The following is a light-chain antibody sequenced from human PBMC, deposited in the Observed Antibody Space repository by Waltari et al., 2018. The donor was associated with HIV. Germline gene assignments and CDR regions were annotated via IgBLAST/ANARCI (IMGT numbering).Light chain of an antibody. CDR2: DVN. CDR1: SSDIGPYVH. Sequence: HSALTQPRSVTGSPGQSVTISCTGTSSDIGPYVHVSWFQKFPGGAPKLLIFDVNKRPSGVPDRFSGFKSGDTASLTISGLQPDDESDYFCSSYGGVASYLIFGGGTTLTVL. CDR3: SSYGGVASYLI. V-gene: IGLV2-11*01. J-gene: IGLJ2*01.